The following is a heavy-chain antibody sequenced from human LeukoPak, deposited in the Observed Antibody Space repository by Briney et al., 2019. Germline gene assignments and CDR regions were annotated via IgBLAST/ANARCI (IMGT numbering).Heavy chain of an antibody. CDR1: GFTFSSYN. V-gene: IGHV3-21*04. CDR2: ISTSSNYI. Sequence: PGGSLRLSCAASGFTFSSYNMNWVRQAPGKGLEWVSSISTSSNYIYYADSVKGRFTISRDNAKNSLYLQMNSLRAEDTAVYYCGGGGLTGYIEPPDYWGQGALVTVSS. CDR3: GGGGLTGYIEPPDY. J-gene: IGHJ4*02. D-gene: IGHD3-9*01.